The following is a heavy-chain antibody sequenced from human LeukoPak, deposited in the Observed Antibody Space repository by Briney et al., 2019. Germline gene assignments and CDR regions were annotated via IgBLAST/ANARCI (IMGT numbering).Heavy chain of an antibody. CDR1: GGSFSGYY. V-gene: IGHV4-34*01. Sequence: SETLSLTCAVYGGSFSGYYWSWIRQPPGKGLEWIGEINHSGGTNYNPSLKSRVTISVDTFKNQFSLKLNSVTAADTAVYYCARVQSYYGSGSYYRYWGQGTLVTVSS. D-gene: IGHD3-10*01. CDR2: INHSGGT. CDR3: ARVQSYYGSGSYYRY. J-gene: IGHJ4*02.